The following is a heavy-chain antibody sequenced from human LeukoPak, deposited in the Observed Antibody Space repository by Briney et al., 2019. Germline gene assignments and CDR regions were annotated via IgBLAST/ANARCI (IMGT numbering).Heavy chain of an antibody. CDR1: GGSISSGGYY. J-gene: IGHJ6*02. CDR2: IYYSGST. V-gene: IGHV4-31*03. Sequence: TLSLTCTVSGGSISSGGYYWSWLRQHPGKGLEWIGYIYYSGSTYYNPSLKSRVTISVDTSKNQFSLKLSSVTAADTAVYYCARAPSGWYGYYYGMDVWGQGTTVTVS. CDR3: ARAPSGWYGYYYGMDV. D-gene: IGHD6-19*01.